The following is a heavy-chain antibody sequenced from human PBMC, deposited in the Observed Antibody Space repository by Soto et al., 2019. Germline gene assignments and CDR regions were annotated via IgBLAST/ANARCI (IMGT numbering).Heavy chain of an antibody. CDR1: GFTFSSYW. CDR3: ARERRHYDFDP. CDR2: IKQDGSEK. J-gene: IGHJ5*02. V-gene: IGHV3-7*04. Sequence: GRSLRLSCAASGFTFSSYWMSWVRQAPGKGLEWVANIKQDGSEKYYVDSVKGRFTISRDNAKNSLYLQMNSLRAEDTAVYYCARERRHYDFDPWGQGTLVTVYS. D-gene: IGHD3-22*01.